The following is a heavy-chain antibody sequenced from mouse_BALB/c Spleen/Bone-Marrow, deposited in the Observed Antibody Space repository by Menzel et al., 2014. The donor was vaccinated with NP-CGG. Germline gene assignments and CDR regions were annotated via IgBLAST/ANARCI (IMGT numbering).Heavy chain of an antibody. CDR2: INPSTGFT. Sequence: VQLVESGAELARPGAPVKMSCKASGYTFTTYTMHWVQQRPGQGLEWVGYINPSTGFTNYNQIFKDKATLAADKSSSTAYMQLSSLTSEDSAVYYCARGGFLLRSLALDYWGQGTSVTVSS. CDR3: ARGGFLLRSLALDY. J-gene: IGHJ4*01. V-gene: IGHV1-4*01. CDR1: GYTFTTYT. D-gene: IGHD1-1*01.